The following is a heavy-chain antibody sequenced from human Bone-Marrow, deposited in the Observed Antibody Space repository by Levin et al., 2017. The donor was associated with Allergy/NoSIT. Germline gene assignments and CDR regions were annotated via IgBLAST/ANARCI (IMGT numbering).Heavy chain of an antibody. D-gene: IGHD3-3*01. CDR1: GGSISSDNYF. V-gene: IGHV4-30-4*01. J-gene: IGHJ3*02. Sequence: SETLSLTCTVSGGSISSDNYFWSWIRQPPGKGLEWIGYIHYSGTAHYNPSLTIRVTISIDTSKNQFSLKLRSVTAADTSAYSCARAARVADYTDAFDIWGQGTTVTDSS. CDR3: ARAARVADYTDAFDI. CDR2: IHYSGTA.